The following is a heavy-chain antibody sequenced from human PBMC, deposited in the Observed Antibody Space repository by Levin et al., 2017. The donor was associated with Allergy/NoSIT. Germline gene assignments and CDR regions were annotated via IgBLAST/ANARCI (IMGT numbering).Heavy chain of an antibody. CDR3: ARRRSATAVRVGYYNYSYFDV. J-gene: IGHJ6*03. CDR2: ISRGGSA. V-gene: IGHV4-34*01. CDR1: DGSLGDYY. Sequence: SETLSLTCGVYDGSLGDYYWSWIRQPPGKGLEWIGEISRGGSANHNPSLESRVSMSVDTSKSQFSLTLSSLTAADTAVYYCARRRSATAVRVGYYNYSYFDVWGKGTTVTVSS. D-gene: IGHD2-2*02.